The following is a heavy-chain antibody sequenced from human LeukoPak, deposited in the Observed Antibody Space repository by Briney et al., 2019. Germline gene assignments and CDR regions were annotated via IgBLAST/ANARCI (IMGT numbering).Heavy chain of an antibody. J-gene: IGHJ4*02. Sequence: PGGSLRLSCAASGFTFSSYWMSWVRQAPGKGLEWVANIKQDGSEKYYVDSVKGRFTISRDNSKNTLYLQMNSLRAEDTAVYYCAKSGLNRFDYWGQGTLVTVSS. CDR2: IKQDGSEK. CDR1: GFTFSSYW. V-gene: IGHV3-7*03. D-gene: IGHD2-15*01. CDR3: AKSGLNRFDY.